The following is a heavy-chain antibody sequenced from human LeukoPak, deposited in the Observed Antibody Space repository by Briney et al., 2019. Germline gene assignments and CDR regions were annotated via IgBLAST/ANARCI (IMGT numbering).Heavy chain of an antibody. J-gene: IGHJ4*02. CDR1: DGSISSSSYY. Sequence: SETLSLTCTVSDGSISSSSYYWGWIRQPPGKGLECIATIYYSGSTYYNPSLKSRVTISADTSKNQFSLKLNSMTTADTAVYYCTRGAGWLIDYWGQGILVTVSS. CDR2: IYYSGST. CDR3: TRGAGWLIDY. V-gene: IGHV4-39*07. D-gene: IGHD3-16*01.